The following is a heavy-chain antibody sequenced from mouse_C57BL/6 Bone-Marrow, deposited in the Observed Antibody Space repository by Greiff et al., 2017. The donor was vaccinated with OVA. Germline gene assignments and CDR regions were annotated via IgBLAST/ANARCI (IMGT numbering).Heavy chain of an antibody. CDR2: IHPNSGST. Sequence: QVQLKQPGAELVKPGASVKLSCKASGYTFTSYWMHWVKQRPGQGLEWIGMIHPNSGSTNYNEKFKSKATLTVDKSSSTAYMQLSSLTSEDSAVYYCARSSYCPFAYWGQGTLVTVSA. CDR3: ARSSYCPFAY. J-gene: IGHJ3*01. V-gene: IGHV1-64*01. D-gene: IGHD2-10*01. CDR1: GYTFTSYW.